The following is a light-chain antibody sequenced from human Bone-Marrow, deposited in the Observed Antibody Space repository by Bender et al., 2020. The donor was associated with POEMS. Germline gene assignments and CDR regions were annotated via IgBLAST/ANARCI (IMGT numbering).Light chain of an antibody. Sequence: SYALTQPPSVSVSPGQTASITCSGDKLGQKSAHWYQHRTGQSPVLVIYQDSKRPSGTPERFSGSTSGNTATLTISGTQTVDEADYYCQAWDGSVGVFGTGTTVTVL. CDR1: KLGQKS. CDR3: QAWDGSVGV. CDR2: QDS. J-gene: IGLJ1*01. V-gene: IGLV3-1*01.